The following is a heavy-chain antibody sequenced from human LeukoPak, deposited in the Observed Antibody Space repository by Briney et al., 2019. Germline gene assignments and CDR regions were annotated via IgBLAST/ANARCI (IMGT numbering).Heavy chain of an antibody. CDR1: GYSFTSYW. CDR3: ARQDWNYESHYYYYMDV. CDR2: IYPGDSDT. V-gene: IGHV5-51*01. D-gene: IGHD1-7*01. J-gene: IGHJ6*03. Sequence: GESLKISCKGSGYSFTSYWIGWVRQMPGKGLEWMGIIYPGDSDTRYSPSFQGQVTISADKSISTAYLQWSSLKASDTAMYYCARQDWNYESHYYYYMDVWGKGTTVTVCS.